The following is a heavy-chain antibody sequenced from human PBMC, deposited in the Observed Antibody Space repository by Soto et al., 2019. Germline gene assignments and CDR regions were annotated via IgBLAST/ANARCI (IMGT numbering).Heavy chain of an antibody. Sequence: SETLSLTCSVSGGSISYNSYDWGWIRQHPGKGLEWIGGIFYTGTTYYSPSLKDRVTMSMDTSKNSFSVNLTSVTAADTAVYFCARLVVVAPVANVWGQGTLVTVSS. D-gene: IGHD2-2*01. CDR1: GGSISYNSYD. J-gene: IGHJ4*02. V-gene: IGHV4-39*02. CDR2: IFYTGTT. CDR3: ARLVVVAPVANV.